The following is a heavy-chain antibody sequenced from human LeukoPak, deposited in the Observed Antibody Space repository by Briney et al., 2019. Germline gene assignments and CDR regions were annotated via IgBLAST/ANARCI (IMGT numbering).Heavy chain of an antibody. Sequence: KASETLSLTCTVSGDSISKSVYYWGWIRQPPGKGLEWIGSIYYSGSTYYNPSLKSRVTISVDTSKNQFSLKLSSVTAADTAVYYCARYSGSYSGFDDWGQGTLVTVSS. CDR2: IYYSGST. CDR1: GDSISKSVYY. D-gene: IGHD1-26*01. V-gene: IGHV4-39*07. CDR3: ARYSGSYSGFDD. J-gene: IGHJ4*02.